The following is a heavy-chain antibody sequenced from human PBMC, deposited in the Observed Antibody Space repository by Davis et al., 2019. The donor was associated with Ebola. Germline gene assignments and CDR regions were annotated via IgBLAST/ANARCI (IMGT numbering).Heavy chain of an antibody. D-gene: IGHD2-2*02. CDR1: GFTVSSNY. J-gene: IGHJ4*02. CDR3: ARIDNTLGCAN. V-gene: IGHV3-11*01. Sequence: GGSLRLSCAASGFTVSSNYMSWVRQAPGKGLEWVSGISGGGGSTSYADSVKGRFTISRDNAKNSLYLQMNSLRAEDTAVYYCARIDNTLGCANWGQGTLVTVSS. CDR2: ISGGGGST.